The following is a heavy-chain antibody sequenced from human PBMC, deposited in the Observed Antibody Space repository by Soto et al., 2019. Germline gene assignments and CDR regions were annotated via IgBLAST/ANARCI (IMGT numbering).Heavy chain of an antibody. CDR2: ISYDGSNK. V-gene: IGHV3-30*18. J-gene: IGHJ4*02. Sequence: QVQLVESGGGVVQPGRSLRLSCAASGFTFSSYGMHWVRQAPGKGLEWVAVISYDGSNKYYADSVKCRFTISRDNSKNTPYLKLTRLRAEDTPVYYCAKDKGIVGETPHYWGQGTLVTVSS. CDR1: GFTFSSYG. CDR3: AKDKGIVGETPHY. D-gene: IGHD1-26*01.